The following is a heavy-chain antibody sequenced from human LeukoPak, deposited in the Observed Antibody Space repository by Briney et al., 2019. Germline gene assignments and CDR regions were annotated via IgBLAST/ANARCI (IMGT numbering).Heavy chain of an antibody. Sequence: SETLSLTCTVSGGSVSSGSYYWGWIRQPPGTGLEWIGYIYYSGSTNYNPSLKSRVTISVDTSKNQFSLKLSSVTAADTAVYYCARGRYSYGSRWGQGTLVTVSS. V-gene: IGHV4-61*01. J-gene: IGHJ4*02. CDR1: GGSVSSGSYY. CDR2: IYYSGST. D-gene: IGHD5-18*01. CDR3: ARGRYSYGSR.